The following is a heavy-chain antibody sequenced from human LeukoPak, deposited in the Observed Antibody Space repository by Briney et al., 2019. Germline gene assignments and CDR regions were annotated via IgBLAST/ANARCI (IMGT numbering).Heavy chain of an antibody. CDR2: IDYSGST. J-gene: IGHJ6*03. CDR3: ARDQAGYYCMDV. V-gene: IGHV4-59*01. Sequence: SETLSLTCTVSGGSISSYYWSWIRQPPGKGLEWIGYIDYSGSTNYNPALRSRVTMSVDTTNNQFSLKLTSVTAADTAVYYCARDQAGYYCMDVGDKGPTVTVSS. CDR1: GGSISSYY.